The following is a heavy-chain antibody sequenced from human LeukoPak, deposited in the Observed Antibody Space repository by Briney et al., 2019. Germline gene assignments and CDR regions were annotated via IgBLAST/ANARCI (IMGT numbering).Heavy chain of an antibody. Sequence: ASVKVSCKASGYTFTSYDINWVRLATGQGLEWMGWMNPNSGNTGYAQKFQGRVTITRNTSISTAYMELSSLRSEDTAVYYCARGRRNTYYYGSGSHYNYGGGYWGQGTLVTVSS. V-gene: IGHV1-8*03. D-gene: IGHD3-10*01. CDR1: GYTFTSYD. CDR3: ARGRRNTYYYGSGSHYNYGGGY. J-gene: IGHJ4*02. CDR2: MNPNSGNT.